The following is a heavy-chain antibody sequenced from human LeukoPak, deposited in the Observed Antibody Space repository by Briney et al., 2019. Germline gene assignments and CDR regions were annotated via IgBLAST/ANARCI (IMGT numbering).Heavy chain of an antibody. CDR2: ISISGYDP. J-gene: IGHJ4*02. CDR3: ASYIAVAGTGLDY. V-gene: IGHV3-23*01. Sequence: GGSLRLSCAASGLTFSSYAMSWVRQAPGKGLEWVSGISISGYDPYYADSVKGRFTISRDNSKNTLYLQMNSLRAEDTAVYYCASYIAVAGTGLDYWGQGTLVTVSS. D-gene: IGHD6-19*01. CDR1: GLTFSSYA.